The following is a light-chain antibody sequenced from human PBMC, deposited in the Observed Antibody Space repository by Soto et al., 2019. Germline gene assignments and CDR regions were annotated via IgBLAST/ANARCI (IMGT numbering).Light chain of an antibody. CDR2: DVS. Sequence: QSVLTQPASVSGSPGQSITISCTGTSSDVGGYNYVSWYQQHPGKAPKLMIYDVSNRPSGVSNRFSGSKSGNTASLIISGLQAEDEADYYCSSYTSSTTVIFGGGTTLTVL. CDR3: SSYTSSTTVI. J-gene: IGLJ2*01. V-gene: IGLV2-14*01. CDR1: SSDVGGYNY.